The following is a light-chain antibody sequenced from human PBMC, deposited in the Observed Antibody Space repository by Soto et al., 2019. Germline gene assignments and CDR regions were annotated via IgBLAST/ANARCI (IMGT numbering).Light chain of an antibody. CDR1: QRITSSF. CDR3: QQYGSSPWT. V-gene: IGKV3-20*01. Sequence: EIVMTQSPGTLSLSPGERATLSCRASQRITSSFLAWYQQKPGQAPRLLIYGASNRATGIPARFSGSGSGTDFTLTIGRLEPEDCAVYFCQQYGSSPWTFGQGTKVEIK. CDR2: GAS. J-gene: IGKJ1*01.